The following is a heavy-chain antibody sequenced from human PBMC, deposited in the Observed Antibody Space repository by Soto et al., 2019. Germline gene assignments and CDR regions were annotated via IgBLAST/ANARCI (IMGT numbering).Heavy chain of an antibody. CDR1: GGTFSSYA. CDR3: AREESAASHLYGMDV. Sequence: PVEVSCDASGGTFSSYAISLVRQAPGQGREWMGXIXPXXXTXNXAXKXXXXVTITADKSRRTSSMELRRLRSEDTALYYCAREESAASHLYGMDVWGQGSTGT. CDR2: IXPXXXTX. J-gene: IGHJ6*02. V-gene: IGHV1-69*06. D-gene: IGHD6-13*01.